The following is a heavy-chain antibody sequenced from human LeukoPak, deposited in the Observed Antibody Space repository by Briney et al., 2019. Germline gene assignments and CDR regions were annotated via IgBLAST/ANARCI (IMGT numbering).Heavy chain of an antibody. J-gene: IGHJ6*02. Sequence: ASVKVSCKASGYTFTSYYMHWVRQAPGRGLEWMGIINPSGGSTSYAQKFQGRVTMTRDTSTSTVYMELSSLRSEDTAVYYCARDDQVVTTPLYYYYGMDVWGQGTTVTVSS. D-gene: IGHD3-22*01. V-gene: IGHV1-46*01. CDR1: GYTFTSYY. CDR3: ARDDQVVTTPLYYYYGMDV. CDR2: INPSGGST.